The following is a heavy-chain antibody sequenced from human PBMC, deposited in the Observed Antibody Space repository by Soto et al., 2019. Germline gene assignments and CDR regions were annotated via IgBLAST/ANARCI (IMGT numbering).Heavy chain of an antibody. J-gene: IGHJ6*01. D-gene: IGHD3-3*01. CDR3: ARMQYNDFWSGYSYYGLDV. V-gene: IGHV3-21*01. CDR1: GFTFRNSG. CDR2: ISSSSSYI. Sequence: GGSLRLSCAASGFTFRNSGMHWVRQTPGKGLEWVSSISSSSSYIYYADSVKGRFTISRDNAKNSLYLQMNSLRAEDTAVYYCARMQYNDFWSGYSYYGLDVWGQGTTVTVSS.